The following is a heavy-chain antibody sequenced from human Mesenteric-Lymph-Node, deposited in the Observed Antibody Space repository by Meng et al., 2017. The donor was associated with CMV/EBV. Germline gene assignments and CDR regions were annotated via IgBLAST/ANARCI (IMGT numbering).Heavy chain of an antibody. Sequence: GGSLRLSCAASGFSVTGAWMTWVRQAPGKGLEWIGRIKSKTEGGTTDYAAPVKDRFTISRDDSKNTLFLQMNSLRAEDTAVYYCVRLNTLTPFDYWGQGTLVTVSS. CDR3: VRLNTLTPFDY. V-gene: IGHV3-15*01. CDR1: GFSVTGAW. J-gene: IGHJ4*02. D-gene: IGHD3-9*01. CDR2: IKSKTEGGTT.